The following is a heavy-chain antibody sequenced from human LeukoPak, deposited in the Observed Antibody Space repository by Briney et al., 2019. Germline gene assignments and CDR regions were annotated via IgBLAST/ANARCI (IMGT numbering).Heavy chain of an antibody. CDR1: GYTFTNYG. D-gene: IGHD3-22*01. CDR3: ARDWGYYDKTGYYYRDRSFQH. J-gene: IGHJ1*01. Sequence: ASVKVSCKASGYTFTNYGISWVRQAPGQGLEWMGCINPYSGGTNSAQKFQGRVTMTRDTSISTAYMALSRLRSDDTAVYFCARDWGYYDKTGYYYRDRSFQHWGQGTLVTVSS. V-gene: IGHV1-2*02. CDR2: INPYSGGT.